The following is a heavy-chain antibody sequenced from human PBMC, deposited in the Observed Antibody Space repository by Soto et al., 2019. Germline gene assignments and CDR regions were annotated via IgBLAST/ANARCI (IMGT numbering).Heavy chain of an antibody. J-gene: IGHJ4*02. CDR3: AKTAKYYYGSGRNYYFDY. CDR1: GGSISSSSYY. Sequence: XETLSLTCTVSGGSISSSSYYWGWIRQPPGKGLEWIGSIYYSGSTYYNPSLKSRVTISVDTSKNQFSLKLSSVTAADTAVYYCAKTAKYYYGSGRNYYFDYWGQGTLVTVSS. CDR2: IYYSGST. D-gene: IGHD3-10*01. V-gene: IGHV4-39*01.